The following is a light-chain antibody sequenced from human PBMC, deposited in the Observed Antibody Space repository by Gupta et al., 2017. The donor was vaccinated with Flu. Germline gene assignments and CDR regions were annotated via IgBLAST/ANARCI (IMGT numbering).Light chain of an antibody. J-gene: IGLJ3*02. CDR2: SNN. V-gene: IGLV1-47*02. CDR1: SSNIGNNY. CDR3: ATWDDSLNGPV. Sequence: QSVLTQSPSASGTPRQRVTISCSGGSSNIGNNYVYWYRVLPGTAPKLLIVSNNQRPSGVPDRFSGSKSDTSASLAISGLRSEDEADYYCATWDDSLNGPVFGGGTTLTVL.